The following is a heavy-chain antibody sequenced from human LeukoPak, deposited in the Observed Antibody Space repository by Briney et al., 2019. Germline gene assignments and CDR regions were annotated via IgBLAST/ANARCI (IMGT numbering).Heavy chain of an antibody. D-gene: IGHD3-22*01. CDR1: EGTFSSYA. CDR3: ATYYDRAMDV. J-gene: IGHJ6*02. CDR2: IIPIFGTA. Sequence: ASVKVSCKASEGTFSSYAISWVRQAPGQGLEWMGGIIPIFGTANYAQKFQGRVTITADESTSTAYMELSSLRSEDTAVYYCATYYDRAMDVWGQGTTVTVSS. V-gene: IGHV1-69*13.